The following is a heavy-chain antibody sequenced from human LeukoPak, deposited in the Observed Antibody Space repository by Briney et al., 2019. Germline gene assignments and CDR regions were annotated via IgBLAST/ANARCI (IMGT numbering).Heavy chain of an antibody. Sequence: SETLSLTCTVSGASISSYYWSWIRQPPGKGLEWIGYISYSGGTNYNPSLKSGVTISIDTSKNQLSLHLASVTAADTAVYYCTKATKWLAFDDWGRGTLVTVSS. CDR2: ISYSGGT. CDR3: TKATKWLAFDD. CDR1: GASISSYY. V-gene: IGHV4-59*01. D-gene: IGHD6-19*01. J-gene: IGHJ4*02.